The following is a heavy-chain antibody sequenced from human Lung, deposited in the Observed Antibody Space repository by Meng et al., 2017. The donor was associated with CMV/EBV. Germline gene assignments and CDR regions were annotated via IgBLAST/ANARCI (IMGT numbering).Heavy chain of an antibody. CDR1: GGNFGTYA. CDR3: ARTRYDSSGYDAYYYYAMDV. D-gene: IGHD3-22*01. CDR2: IIPIFGTA. Sequence: SXXVSXKASGGNFGTYAISWVRQAPGQGLEWMGGIIPIFGTASFAQKFQGRVTITTDESTAYMELSSLRSEDAAVYYCARTRYDSSGYDAYYYYAMDVWXQGTRVTVSS. V-gene: IGHV1-69*05. J-gene: IGHJ6*01.